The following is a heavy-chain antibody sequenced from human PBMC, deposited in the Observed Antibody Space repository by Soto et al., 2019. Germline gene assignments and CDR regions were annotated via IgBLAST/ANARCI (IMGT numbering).Heavy chain of an antibody. CDR2: ISAYNGNT. Sequence: ASVKVSCKASGYTFTSYGISWVRQAPGQGLEWMGWISAYNGNTNYAQKLQGRVTMTTDTSTSTAYMELRSLRSDDTAVYYCARGREYDCWGGYGVLHAPRARGSLVLVSS. D-gene: IGHD3-3*01. V-gene: IGHV1-18*01. CDR1: GYTFTSYG. CDR3: ARGREYDCWGGYGVLHAP. J-gene: IGHJ4*01.